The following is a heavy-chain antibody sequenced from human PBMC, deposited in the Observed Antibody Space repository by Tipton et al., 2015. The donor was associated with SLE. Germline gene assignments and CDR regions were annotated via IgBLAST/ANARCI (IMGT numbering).Heavy chain of an antibody. CDR1: GYTFTSYF. Sequence: QLVQSGAEVKKPGASVKISCKASGYTFTSYFMLWVRQAPGQGLEWMGIINPSGSNTNYAQKFQGRVTMTTDTSTSTVYMELSSLRSEDTAVYYCARDRGSLGAFDIWGQGTMVTVSS. D-gene: IGHD2-15*01. CDR3: ARDRGSLGAFDI. J-gene: IGHJ3*02. CDR2: INPSGSNT. V-gene: IGHV1-46*01.